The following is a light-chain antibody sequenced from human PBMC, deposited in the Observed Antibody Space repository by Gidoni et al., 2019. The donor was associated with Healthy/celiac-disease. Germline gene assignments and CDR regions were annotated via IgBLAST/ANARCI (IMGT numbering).Light chain of an antibody. J-gene: IGKJ1*01. V-gene: IGKV1-33*01. CDR3: QQYDNLPWT. CDR1: QDISNY. Sequence: DIQMTQSPSSLSASVGDRVTITGQARQDISNYLNWYQQKPGQAPKLLIYDASTLETGVPSRFSGSGSGTDFTFTISSLQPEDIATYYCQQYDNLPWTFGQGTKVEIK. CDR2: DAS.